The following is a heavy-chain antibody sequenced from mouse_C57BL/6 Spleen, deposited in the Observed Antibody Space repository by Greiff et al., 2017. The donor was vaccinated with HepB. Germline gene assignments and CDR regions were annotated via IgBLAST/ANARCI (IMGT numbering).Heavy chain of an antibody. CDR1: GYSITSGYY. V-gene: IGHV3-6*01. J-gene: IGHJ3*01. Sequence: VQLQQSGPGLVKPSQSLSLTCSVTGYSITSGYYWNWIRQFPGNKLEWMGYISYDGSNNYNPSLKNRISITRDTSKNQFFLKLNSVTTEDTATYYCARGGVYYDYAWFAYWGQGTLVTVSS. CDR2: ISYDGSN. CDR3: ARGGVYYDYAWFAY. D-gene: IGHD2-4*01.